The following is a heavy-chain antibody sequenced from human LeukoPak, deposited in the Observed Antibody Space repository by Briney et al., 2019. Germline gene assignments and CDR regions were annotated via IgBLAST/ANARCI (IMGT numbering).Heavy chain of an antibody. V-gene: IGHV3-30*02. CDR3: AKGRTGFSYGYGIDY. CDR1: GFTFSSYG. CDR2: IRYDGSNK. Sequence: GGSLRLSCAASGFTFSSYGMSWVRQAPGKGLEWVAFIRYDGSNKYYADSVKGRFTISRDNSKNTLYLQMNSLRAEDAAIYYCAKGRTGFSYGYGIDYWGQGTLVTVSS. D-gene: IGHD5-18*01. J-gene: IGHJ4*02.